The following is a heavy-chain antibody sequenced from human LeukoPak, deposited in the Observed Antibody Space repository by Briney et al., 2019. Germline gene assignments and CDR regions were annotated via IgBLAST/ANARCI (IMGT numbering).Heavy chain of an antibody. Sequence: GGSLRLSCTASGFTFSSYAMSWVRQAPGKGLEWVSTISNSDDSTYYADSVKGRFTISRDNSENTLYLQMNSLRAEDTAVYYCAKATGYLLWGQGTLVTVSS. CDR1: GFTFSSYA. CDR2: ISNSDDST. V-gene: IGHV3-23*01. D-gene: IGHD1-14*01. CDR3: AKATGYLL. J-gene: IGHJ4*02.